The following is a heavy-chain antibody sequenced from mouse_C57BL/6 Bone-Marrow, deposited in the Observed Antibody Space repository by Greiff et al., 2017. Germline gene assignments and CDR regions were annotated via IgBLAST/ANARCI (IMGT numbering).Heavy chain of an antibody. Sequence: EVQLQESGGGLVQPGGSLSLSCAASGFTFTDYCMSWVRQPPGKALEWLGFIRNKANGYTTEYSASVKGRFTISRDNSQSILYLQMNALRAEDSATYYCARYKGFYAMDYWGQGTSVTVSS. CDR1: GFTFTDYC. CDR3: ARYKGFYAMDY. D-gene: IGHD3-3*01. J-gene: IGHJ4*01. CDR2: IRNKANGYTT. V-gene: IGHV7-3*01.